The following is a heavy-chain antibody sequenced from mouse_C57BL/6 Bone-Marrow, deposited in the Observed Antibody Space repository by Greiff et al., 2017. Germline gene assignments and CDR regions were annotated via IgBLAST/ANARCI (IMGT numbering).Heavy chain of an antibody. CDR2: IYPGSGST. V-gene: IGHV1-55*01. CDR3: ARVGIDSNDWYFDV. CDR1: GYTFTSYW. J-gene: IGHJ1*03. Sequence: QVQLQQPGAELVKPGASVKMSCKASGYTFTSYWITWVKQRPGQGLEWIGDIYPGSGSTNYNEKFKSKATLTVDTSYSTAYMQLSSLTSEDSAVYYCARVGIDSNDWYFDVWGTGTTVTVSS. D-gene: IGHD2-5*01.